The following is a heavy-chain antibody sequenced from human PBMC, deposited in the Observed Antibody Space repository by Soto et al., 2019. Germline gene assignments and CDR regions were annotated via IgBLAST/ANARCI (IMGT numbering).Heavy chain of an antibody. D-gene: IGHD1-26*01. V-gene: IGHV4-31*03. Sequence: QVQLQESGPGLVKPSQTLSLTCTVSGGSISRGGYYWTWIRQHPGKGLEWIGYIYYSGSTYYNPSPKSRLNISLDTSKIHFSPKLSSVTAADTAVDYGASSVYPWGQGTLVTVSS. J-gene: IGHJ5*02. CDR3: ASSVYP. CDR2: IYYSGST. CDR1: GGSISRGGYY.